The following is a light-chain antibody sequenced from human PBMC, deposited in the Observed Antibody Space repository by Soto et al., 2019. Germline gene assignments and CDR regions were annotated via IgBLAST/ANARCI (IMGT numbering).Light chain of an antibody. CDR2: GAS. CDR1: QSVTSNY. CDR3: QQYSSSPRT. Sequence: EIVLTQSPGTLSLSPGERATLSCRASQSVTSNYLAWYQHKPGQAPRLLIYGASSRATDIPDRFSGSGAGTDFALTISRLEPEDFAVYYCQQYSSSPRTFGQGTKLEIK. V-gene: IGKV3-20*01. J-gene: IGKJ2*01.